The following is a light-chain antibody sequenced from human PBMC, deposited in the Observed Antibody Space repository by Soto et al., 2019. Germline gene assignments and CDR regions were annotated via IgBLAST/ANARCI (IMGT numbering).Light chain of an antibody. CDR3: QQSYNTPWT. Sequence: DIQMTQSPSSLSASVGDRVTITCRASQSISSYLNWYQQKPGKAPKLLIYAASSLQSGVPSRFSGSGSGTDFTLTIGSLQPEDVATYYCQQSYNTPWTFGQGTKVEIK. V-gene: IGKV1-39*01. J-gene: IGKJ1*01. CDR1: QSISSY. CDR2: AAS.